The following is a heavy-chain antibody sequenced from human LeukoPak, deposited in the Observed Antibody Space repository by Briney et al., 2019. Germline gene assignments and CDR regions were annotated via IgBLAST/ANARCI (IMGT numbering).Heavy chain of an antibody. D-gene: IGHD4-17*01. CDR2: IYHSGST. V-gene: IGHV4-39*01. CDR3: ARQCGYGDYSYYFDY. CDR1: GGSISSSSYY. J-gene: IGHJ4*02. Sequence: SETLSLTCTVSGGSISSSSYYWGWIRQPPGKGLEWIGSIYHSGSTYYNPSLKSRVTISVDTSKNQFSLKLSSVTAADTAVYYCARQCGYGDYSYYFDYWGQGTLVTVSS.